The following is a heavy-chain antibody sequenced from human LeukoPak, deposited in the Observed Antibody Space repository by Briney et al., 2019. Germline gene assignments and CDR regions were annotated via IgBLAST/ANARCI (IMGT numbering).Heavy chain of an antibody. Sequence: GGSLRLSCAASGFIVSYKYMTWVRQAPGKGLEWVSVIFGGGSTYYADSVKGRFTISRDSSKNTLNLQMTGLRVEDTAVYYCASGLTTTFDASEIWGQGTLVTVSS. V-gene: IGHV3-53*01. CDR2: IFGGGST. D-gene: IGHD1-14*01. CDR1: GFIVSYKY. CDR3: ASGLTTTFDASEI. J-gene: IGHJ3*02.